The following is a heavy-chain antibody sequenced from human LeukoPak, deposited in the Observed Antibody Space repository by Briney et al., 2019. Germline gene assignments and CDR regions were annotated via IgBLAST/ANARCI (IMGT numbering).Heavy chain of an antibody. D-gene: IGHD3-3*01. J-gene: IGHJ4*02. Sequence: GGSLRLSCAASGFTFSSYRMNWVRQAPGKGLEWVSSISSSSSYIYYADSVKGRFTISRDNAKNSLYLQMNSLRAEDTAVYYCARPGVTIFGVVIGGLDYWGQGTLVTVSS. CDR2: ISSSSSYI. V-gene: IGHV3-21*01. CDR3: ARPGVTIFGVVIGGLDY. CDR1: GFTFSSYR.